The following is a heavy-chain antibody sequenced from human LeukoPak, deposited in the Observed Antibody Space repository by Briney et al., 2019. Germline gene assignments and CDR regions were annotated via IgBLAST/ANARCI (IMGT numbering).Heavy chain of an antibody. J-gene: IGHJ5*02. Sequence: GGSLRLSCAASGFTFSSYSNNWVRQAPGKGLEWVSYISDSSATIYYAHSVKGRLTIYRDNAKNSLYLQMNSLRDEDTAVYDCASDLVGATASWGEGTLVTVSS. CDR3: ASDLVGATAS. CDR2: ISDSSATI. V-gene: IGHV3-48*02. D-gene: IGHD1-26*01. CDR1: GFTFSSYS.